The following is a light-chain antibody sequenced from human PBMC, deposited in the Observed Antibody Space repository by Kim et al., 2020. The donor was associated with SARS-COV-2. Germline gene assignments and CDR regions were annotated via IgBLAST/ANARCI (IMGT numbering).Light chain of an antibody. CDR2: GAS. J-gene: IGKJ2*01. CDR3: QQYGSSPQT. CDR1: QSVNNNY. V-gene: IGKV3-20*01. Sequence: LSPGERAPLSCRASQSVNNNYLAWYQQKPGQAPRLLIYGASNRATDIPDSFSGSGSGTDFTLTINRLEPEDFVVYYCQQYGSSPQTFGQGTKLEI.